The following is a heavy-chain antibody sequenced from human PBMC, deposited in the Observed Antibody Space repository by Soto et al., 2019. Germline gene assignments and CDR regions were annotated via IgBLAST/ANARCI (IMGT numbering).Heavy chain of an antibody. CDR3: ARGGTMVRGVMARLYFDY. Sequence: QVQLVESGGGVVQPGRSLRLSCAASGFTFSSYGMHWVRQAPGKGLEWVAVIWYDGSNKYYADSVKGRFTISRDNSKNPLYLQMNGLRAEDTAVYYCARGGTMVRGVMARLYFDYWGQGTLVTVSS. CDR2: IWYDGSNK. V-gene: IGHV3-33*01. D-gene: IGHD3-10*01. J-gene: IGHJ4*02. CDR1: GFTFSSYG.